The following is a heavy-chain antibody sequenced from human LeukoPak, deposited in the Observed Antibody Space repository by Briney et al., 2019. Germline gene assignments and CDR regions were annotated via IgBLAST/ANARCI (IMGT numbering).Heavy chain of an antibody. J-gene: IGHJ4*02. V-gene: IGHV3-53*01. Sequence: PGGSLRPSCAASGFTVSSNYMNWVRQAPGKGLECVSIIFSDGRTYSPDSVKGRFTTSRDNSKNTMYLQMNSLRAEDTAVYYCASGGGYSSAWPSSDSWGQGTLVTVSS. D-gene: IGHD6-19*01. CDR1: GFTVSSNY. CDR2: IFSDGRT. CDR3: ASGGGYSSAWPSSDS.